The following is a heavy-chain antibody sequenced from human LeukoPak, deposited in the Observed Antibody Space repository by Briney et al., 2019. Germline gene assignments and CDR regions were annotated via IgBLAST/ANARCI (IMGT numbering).Heavy chain of an antibody. Sequence: PSETLSLTCAVSGASISSSNYYWGWVRQSPGKGLEWIGYIYYSGSTNYNPSLKSRVTISVDTSKNQFSLKLSSVTAADTAVYYCARDRYCSGGSCYRDYYYYYMDVWGKGTTVTVSS. CDR2: IYYSGST. J-gene: IGHJ6*03. CDR1: GASISSSNYY. CDR3: ARDRYCSGGSCYRDYYYYYMDV. D-gene: IGHD2-15*01. V-gene: IGHV4-61*01.